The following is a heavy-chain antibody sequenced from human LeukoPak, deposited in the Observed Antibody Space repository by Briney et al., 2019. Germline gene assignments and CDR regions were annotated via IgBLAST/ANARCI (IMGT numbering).Heavy chain of an antibody. V-gene: IGHV3-30*03. CDR2: ISYDGSNK. D-gene: IGHD1-7*01. Sequence: GGSLRLSCAASGFTFSSYGMHWVRQAPGKGLEWVAVISYDGSNKYYADSVKGRFTISRDNSKNTLYLQMNSLRAEDTAVYYCLTVRKYLRVGWNSNFAYWGQGTLVSVSS. CDR1: GFTFSSYG. J-gene: IGHJ4*02. CDR3: LTVRKYLRVGWNSNFAY.